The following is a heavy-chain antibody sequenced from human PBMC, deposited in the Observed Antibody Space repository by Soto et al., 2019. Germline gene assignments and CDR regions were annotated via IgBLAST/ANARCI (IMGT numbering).Heavy chain of an antibody. CDR3: ARCGRVFRPANFDY. CDR2: INHSGST. V-gene: IGHV4-34*01. J-gene: IGHJ4*02. Sequence: SETLSLTCAVYGGSFSGYYWSWIRQPPGKGLEWIGEINHSGSTNYNPSLKSRVTISVDTSKNQFSLKLSSVTAADTAVYYCARCGRVFRPANFDYWGQGTLVTVSS. CDR1: GGSFSGYY.